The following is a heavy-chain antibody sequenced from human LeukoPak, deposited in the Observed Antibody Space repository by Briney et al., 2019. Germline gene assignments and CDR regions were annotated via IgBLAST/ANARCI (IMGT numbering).Heavy chain of an antibody. CDR3: ARDLGYCDSTNCGHYYYGMDV. V-gene: IGHV3-23*01. D-gene: IGHD2-2*01. Sequence: GGSLRLSCAASGFTFSSYAMSWVRQAPGKGLEWVSAISGSGGSTYYADSVKGRFTISRDNSKNTLYLQMSSLRAGDTGVYYCARDLGYCDSTNCGHYYYGMDVWGQGTTVTVSS. CDR1: GFTFSSYA. CDR2: ISGSGGST. J-gene: IGHJ6*02.